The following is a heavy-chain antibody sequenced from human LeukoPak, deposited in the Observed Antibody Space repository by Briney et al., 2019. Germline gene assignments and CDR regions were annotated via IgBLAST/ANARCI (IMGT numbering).Heavy chain of an antibody. V-gene: IGHV4-31*03. D-gene: IGHD4-17*01. Sequence: SETLSLTCTVSGGSISSGGYYWSWIRQHPGKGLEWIGYIYYSGSTYYNPSLKSRVTISVDTSKNQFSLKLSSVTAADTAVYYCARGGDYGVYGKDVWGQGTTVTVSS. CDR3: ARGGDYGVYGKDV. CDR1: GGSISSGGYY. J-gene: IGHJ6*02. CDR2: IYYSGST.